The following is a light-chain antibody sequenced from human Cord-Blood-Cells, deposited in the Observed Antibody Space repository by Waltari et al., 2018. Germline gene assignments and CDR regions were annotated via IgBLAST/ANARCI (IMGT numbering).Light chain of an antibody. V-gene: IGKV1-5*01. CDR2: DAS. Sequence: DIQMTQSPSTLSASVGDRVTITCRASQSISSWLAWYQQKPVKAPKLLIYDASSLESGVPSRFSGSGSGTEFTLTISSLQPDDVATYYCQQYNSYIFTFGPGTKVDIK. J-gene: IGKJ3*01. CDR1: QSISSW. CDR3: QQYNSYIFT.